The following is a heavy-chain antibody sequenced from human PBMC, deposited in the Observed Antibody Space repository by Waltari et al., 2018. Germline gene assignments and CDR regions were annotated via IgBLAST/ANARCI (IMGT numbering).Heavy chain of an antibody. J-gene: IGHJ4*02. CDR3: ATKRESSASGFDY. D-gene: IGHD6-19*01. CDR1: GGSISSSSYY. CDR2: IYYSGST. Sequence: QLQLQESGPGLVKPSETLSFTCTVLGGSISSSSYYWGWLRQPPGKGLEWIGSIYYSGSTYYNPSLKSRVTISVDTSKNQFSLKLSSVTAADTAVYYCATKRESSASGFDYWGQGTLVTVSS. V-gene: IGHV4-39*01.